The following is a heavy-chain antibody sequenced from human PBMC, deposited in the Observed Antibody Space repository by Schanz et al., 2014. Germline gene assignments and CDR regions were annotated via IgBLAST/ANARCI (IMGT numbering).Heavy chain of an antibody. CDR1: GGTFSSYT. D-gene: IGHD6-19*01. Sequence: QVQLVQSGAEVMKPGSSVKVSCKASGGTFSSYTINWVRQAPGQGLEWMGRIIPILGITNVAQTFQDRVTITADKSTSTAYMELSRLRSEDTAVYYCARGLGDERWLDLNEAFDIWGQGTRVTVSS. J-gene: IGHJ3*02. CDR2: IIPILGIT. V-gene: IGHV1-69*02. CDR3: ARGLGDERWLDLNEAFDI.